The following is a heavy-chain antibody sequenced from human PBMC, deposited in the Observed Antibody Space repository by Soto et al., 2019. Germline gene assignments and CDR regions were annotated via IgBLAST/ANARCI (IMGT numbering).Heavy chain of an antibody. V-gene: IGHV3-66*01. CDR1: GFTVSSNY. Sequence: EVQLVESGGGLVQPGGSLRLSCAASGFTVSSNYMSWVRQAPGKGLEWVSVIYSGGSTYYADSVKGRFTISRDNSNNTLYLQMNSLRAEDTAVYYCARDPSNHDYGDYDWFDPWGQGTLVTVSS. CDR2: IYSGGST. CDR3: ARDPSNHDYGDYDWFDP. D-gene: IGHD4-17*01. J-gene: IGHJ5*02.